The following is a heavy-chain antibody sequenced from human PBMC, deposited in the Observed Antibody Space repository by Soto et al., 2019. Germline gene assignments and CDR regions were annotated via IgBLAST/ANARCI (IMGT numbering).Heavy chain of an antibody. D-gene: IGHD2-15*01. Sequence: SETLSLTCTVSGGSISSSSYYWAWIRQPPGKGLEWIGNIYYSGSTYYSPSLKSRITISVDTSKNQFSLKLSSVTAADSAVYYCARRRAASSLSDYWGQGTLVTVSS. V-gene: IGHV4-39*01. CDR3: ARRRAASSLSDY. CDR2: IYYSGST. CDR1: GGSISSSSYY. J-gene: IGHJ4*02.